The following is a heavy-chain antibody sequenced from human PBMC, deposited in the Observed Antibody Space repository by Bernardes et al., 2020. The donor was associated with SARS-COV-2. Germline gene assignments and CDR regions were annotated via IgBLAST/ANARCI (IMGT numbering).Heavy chain of an antibody. Sequence: PRLSCAASGFTFRDYTMHWVRQAPGKGLEWVAVIWHDGSREYYVDSVKGRFAISRDNSNNTLYLQMNNLRVEDTALYRCATEDGEWLESWGQGTLVTVSS. CDR3: ATEDGEWLES. CDR1: GFTFRDYT. V-gene: IGHV3-33*01. D-gene: IGHD4-17*01. J-gene: IGHJ5*01. CDR2: IWHDGSRE.